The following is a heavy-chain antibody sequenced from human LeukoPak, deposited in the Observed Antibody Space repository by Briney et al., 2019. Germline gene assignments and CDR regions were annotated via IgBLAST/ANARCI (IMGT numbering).Heavy chain of an antibody. V-gene: IGHV1-3*01. CDR3: ARARTGIAAAGDFDY. Sequence: ASVKVSCKASGYTSTSYAMHWVRQAPGQRLEWMGWINAGNGNTKYSQKFQGRVTITRDTSASTAYMELSSLRSEDTAVYYCARARTGIAAAGDFDYWGQGTLVTVSS. CDR2: INAGNGNT. J-gene: IGHJ4*02. D-gene: IGHD6-13*01. CDR1: GYTSTSYA.